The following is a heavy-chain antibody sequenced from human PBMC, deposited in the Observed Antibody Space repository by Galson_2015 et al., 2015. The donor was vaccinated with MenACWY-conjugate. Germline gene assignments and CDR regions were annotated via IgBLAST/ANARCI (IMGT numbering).Heavy chain of an antibody. D-gene: IGHD3-10*01. CDR1: GYTFTNYA. CDR3: ARGSATWFPFFDS. CDR2: INGGNGNT. V-gene: IGHV1-3*01. Sequence: SGYTFTNYAMHWVRQAPGQRLEWMGWINGGNGNTKYSQKFQGRVTITTDTSANTAHMQLSTLRSEDTAVYYCARGSATWFPFFDSWGQGPLVTVSS. J-gene: IGHJ4*02.